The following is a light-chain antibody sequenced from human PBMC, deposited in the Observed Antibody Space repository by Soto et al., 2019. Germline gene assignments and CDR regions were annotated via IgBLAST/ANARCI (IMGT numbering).Light chain of an antibody. J-gene: IGLJ3*02. V-gene: IGLV1-44*01. CDR2: SNI. CDR3: AAWDDTLNGPV. CDR1: RSNIGKNT. Sequence: QSVLTQAPSASGTPGQRVTITCSGSRSNIGKNTVSWYQQLPGTAPKLLIYSNIHSLSGVPDRFSGSKSGTSASLAISGLQSEDEAHYYCAAWDDTLNGPVFGGGTKLTVL.